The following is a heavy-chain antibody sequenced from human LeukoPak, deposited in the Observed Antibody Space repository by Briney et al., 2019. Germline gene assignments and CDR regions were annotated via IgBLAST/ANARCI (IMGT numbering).Heavy chain of an antibody. V-gene: IGHV4-30-4*01. CDR1: GGSISSGDYY. CDR2: IYYSGST. J-gene: IGHJ4*02. D-gene: IGHD5-18*01. Sequence: SETLSLTCTVSGGSISSGDYYWSWIRQPPGKGLEWIVYIYYSGSTYYNPSLKSRVTISVDTSKNQFSLKLSSVTAADTAVYYCASSKRDVDTAMVDYWGQGTLVTVSS. CDR3: ASSKRDVDTAMVDY.